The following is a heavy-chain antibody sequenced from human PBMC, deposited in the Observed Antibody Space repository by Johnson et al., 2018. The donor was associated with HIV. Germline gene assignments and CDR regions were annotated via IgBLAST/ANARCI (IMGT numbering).Heavy chain of an antibody. Sequence: QVQLVESGGGLVKPGGSLRLSCAASGFTFSSYGMHWVRQAPGKGLEWVAVIWYDGSSKYYADSVTGRFTISRDNSKNTLYLPMHSLRAEDTAVYYCAILFRDAFYSWGKGTMVTVSA. CDR2: IWYDGSSK. V-gene: IGHV3-33*08. D-gene: IGHD2-21*01. CDR3: AILFRDAFYS. CDR1: GFTFSSYG. J-gene: IGHJ3*02.